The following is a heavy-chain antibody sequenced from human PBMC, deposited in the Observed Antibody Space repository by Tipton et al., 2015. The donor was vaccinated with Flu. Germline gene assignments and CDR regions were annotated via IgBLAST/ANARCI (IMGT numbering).Heavy chain of an antibody. CDR3: ARHTGDSVRGVIDY. D-gene: IGHD3-10*02. CDR1: GYSIRSAYY. V-gene: IGHV4-38-2*01. J-gene: IGHJ4*02. CDR2: IYHSGTT. Sequence: GLVKPSETLPLTCSVSGYSIRSAYYWGWVRRPPGKGLEWIGTIYHSGTTYYNPSLKSRLTISVDTSKNQFSLRLSSVTAADTAVYYCARHTGDSVRGVIDYWGQGTLVTVSS.